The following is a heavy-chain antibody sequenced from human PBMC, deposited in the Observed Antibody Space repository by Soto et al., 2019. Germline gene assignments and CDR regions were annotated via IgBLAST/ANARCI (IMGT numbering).Heavy chain of an antibody. CDR1: GGSISSGDYY. CDR3: ARRSGRLPAATFFDY. J-gene: IGHJ4*02. D-gene: IGHD2-2*01. V-gene: IGHV4-30-4*01. CDR2: IYYSGST. Sequence: SETLSLTCTVSGGSISSGDYYWSWIRQPPGKGLEWIGSIYYSGSTYYNPSLKSRVTISVDTSKNQFSLKLSSVTAADTAVYYCARRSGRLPAATFFDYWGQGTLVTVSS.